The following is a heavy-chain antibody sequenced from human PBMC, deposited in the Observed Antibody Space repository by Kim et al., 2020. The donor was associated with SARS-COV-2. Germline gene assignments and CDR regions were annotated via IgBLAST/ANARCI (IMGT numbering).Heavy chain of an antibody. D-gene: IGHD3-3*01. Sequence: SETLSLTCTVSGGSISSGDYYWSWIRQPPGKGLEWIGYIYYSGSTYYNPSLKSRVTISVDTSKNQFSLKLSSVTAADTAVYYCARDRLVIFGVVVLDGMDVWGQGTTVTVSS. CDR3: ARDRLVIFGVVVLDGMDV. CDR2: IYYSGST. J-gene: IGHJ6*02. V-gene: IGHV4-30-4*01. CDR1: GGSISSGDYY.